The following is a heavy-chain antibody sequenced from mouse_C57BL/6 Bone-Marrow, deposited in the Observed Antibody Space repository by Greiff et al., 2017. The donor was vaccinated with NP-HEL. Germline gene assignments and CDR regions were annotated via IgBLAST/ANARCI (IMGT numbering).Heavy chain of an antibody. D-gene: IGHD1-1*01. V-gene: IGHV1-15*01. CDR3: TKGHDYYGAWFAY. J-gene: IGHJ3*01. Sequence: VQLQQSGAELVRPGASVTLSCKASGYTFTDYEMHWVKQTPVHGLEWIGAIDPETGGTAYNQKFKGKAILTADKSSSTAYMELRSLTSEDSAVYYCTKGHDYYGAWFAYWGQGTLVTVSA. CDR2: IDPETGGT. CDR1: GYTFTDYE.